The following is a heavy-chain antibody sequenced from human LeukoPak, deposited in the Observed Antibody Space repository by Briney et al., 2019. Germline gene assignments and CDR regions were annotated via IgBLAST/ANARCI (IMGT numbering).Heavy chain of an antibody. Sequence: SETLSLTCTVSDGSISTYYWSWIRQPPGKGLEWIGYIYYSGSTSYNPSLKSRVTISVDTSKNQFSLKLSSVTAADTAVYYCARGGVADPFDYWGQGTLVTVSS. D-gene: IGHD6-19*01. CDR1: DGSISTYY. V-gene: IGHV4-59*01. J-gene: IGHJ4*02. CDR2: IYYSGST. CDR3: ARGGVADPFDY.